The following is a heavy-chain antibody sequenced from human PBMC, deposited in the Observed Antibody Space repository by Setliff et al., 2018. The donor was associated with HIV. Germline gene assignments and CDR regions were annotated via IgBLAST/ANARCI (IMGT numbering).Heavy chain of an antibody. D-gene: IGHD3-3*01. J-gene: IGHJ6*03. V-gene: IGHV4-61*02. CDR3: ARGIRRGRNPIVGVVTSYSYYVDV. CDR1: GGSISSGSYY. Sequence: SETLSLTCTVSGGSISSGSYYWSWIRQPAGKGLEWIGRIHNSGSANYNPSLKSRVTISADTSKNQFSLRLKSVTAAETAVYYCARGIRRGRNPIVGVVTSYSYYVDVWGKGSAVTVSS. CDR2: IHNSGSA.